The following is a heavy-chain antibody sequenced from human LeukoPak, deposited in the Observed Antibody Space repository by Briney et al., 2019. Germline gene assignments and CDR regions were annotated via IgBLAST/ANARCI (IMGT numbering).Heavy chain of an antibody. D-gene: IGHD3-10*01. CDR2: ISSSSSYI. J-gene: IGHJ4*02. CDR1: GFTFSSYS. CDR3: ARALYGSGSYYY. Sequence: GGSLRLSCAASGFTFSSYSMNWVRQAPGKGLEWVSSISSSSSYIYYADSVKGRFTISRDNAKNSLYLQMNSLRAKDTAVYYCARALYGSGSYYYWGQGTLVTVSS. V-gene: IGHV3-21*01.